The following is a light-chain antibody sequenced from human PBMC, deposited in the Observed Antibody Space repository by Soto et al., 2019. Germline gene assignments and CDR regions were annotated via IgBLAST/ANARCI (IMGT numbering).Light chain of an antibody. J-gene: IGKJ1*01. CDR2: GES. V-gene: IGKV3-20*01. CDR1: QSVSSSY. Sequence: EIVLTQSPGTLSLSPGERATLSCRASQSVSSSYLAWYQQKPGQAPRLLIYGESTRATGIPDRFSGSGSGTDFTLTISRLEPEDFAVYYCQQYGRWWTFGQGTKVEIK. CDR3: QQYGRWWT.